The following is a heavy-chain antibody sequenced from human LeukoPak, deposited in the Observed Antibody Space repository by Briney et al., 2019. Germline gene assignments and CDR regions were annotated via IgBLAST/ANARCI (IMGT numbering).Heavy chain of an antibody. V-gene: IGHV3-23*01. CDR3: AREVSYSGSYYGAHWFDP. CDR1: GFTFSNYA. J-gene: IGHJ5*02. Sequence: GGSLRLSCAASGFTFSNYAMRWVRQAPGKGLEWVSGISGSGDSTYYADSVKGRFTISRDNSKNTLYLQMNSLRAEDTALYYCAREVSYSGSYYGAHWFDPWGQGTLVTVSS. D-gene: IGHD1-26*01. CDR2: ISGSGDST.